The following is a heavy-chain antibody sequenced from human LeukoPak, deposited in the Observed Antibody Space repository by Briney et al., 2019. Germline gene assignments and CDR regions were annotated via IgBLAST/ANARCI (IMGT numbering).Heavy chain of an antibody. J-gene: IGHJ4*02. CDR1: GFTVTNFA. Sequence: GGSLRLSCAASGFTVTNFAIAWVRQAPGKGLEWVAAIGGDADGTTYPDRVRGRFFLSRDSSKNTLYLQMNVLTVEETAVYHCVHPTGEGWFYFPYWGQGTPVTVSS. D-gene: IGHD7-27*01. V-gene: IGHV3-23*01. CDR2: IGGDADGT. CDR3: VHPTGEGWFYFPY.